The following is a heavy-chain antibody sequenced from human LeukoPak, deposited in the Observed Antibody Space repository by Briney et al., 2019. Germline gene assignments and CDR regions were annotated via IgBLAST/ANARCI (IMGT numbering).Heavy chain of an antibody. J-gene: IGHJ4*02. Sequence: GGSLRLSCAASGFTFSSYAMHWVRQAPGKGLEWVAVISYDGSNKYYADSVKGRFTISRDNSKNTLYLQMNSLRAEDTAVYYCARDIGGYFDYWGQGTLVAVSS. CDR1: GFTFSSYA. CDR2: ISYDGSNK. V-gene: IGHV3-30-3*01. D-gene: IGHD1-26*01. CDR3: ARDIGGYFDY.